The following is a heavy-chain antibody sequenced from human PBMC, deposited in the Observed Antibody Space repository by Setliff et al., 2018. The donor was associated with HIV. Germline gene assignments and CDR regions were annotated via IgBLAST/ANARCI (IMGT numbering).Heavy chain of an antibody. D-gene: IGHD5-12*01. J-gene: IGHJ2*01. CDR2: ISRGGRTK. Sequence: LSLTCSVSGGSFSSDSYYWGWIRQAPGKGLEWISYISRGGRTKYYADSVKGRFTISRDNAKNSLYLQMNSLRAEDTTIYYCARVPVMATITYWYFDLWGRGTLVTVSS. CDR3: ARVPVMATITYWYFDL. V-gene: IGHV3-11*04. CDR1: GGSFSSDSYY.